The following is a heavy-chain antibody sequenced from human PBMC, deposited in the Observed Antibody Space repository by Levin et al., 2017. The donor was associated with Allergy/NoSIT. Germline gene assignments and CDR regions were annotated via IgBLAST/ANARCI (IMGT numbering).Heavy chain of an antibody. Sequence: SQTLSLTCTVSGGSISSGSYYWSWIRQPAGKGLEWIGRIYTSGSTNYNPSLKSRVTISVDTSKNQFSLKLSSVTAADTAVYYCARSMITFGGVIVLHMDVWGKGTTVTVSS. CDR1: GGSISSGSYY. CDR3: ARSMITFGGVIVLHMDV. J-gene: IGHJ6*03. V-gene: IGHV4-61*02. CDR2: IYTSGST. D-gene: IGHD3-16*02.